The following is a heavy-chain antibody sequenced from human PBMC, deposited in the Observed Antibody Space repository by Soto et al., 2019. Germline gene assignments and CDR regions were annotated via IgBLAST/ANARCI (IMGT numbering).Heavy chain of an antibody. CDR2: ISAYNGNT. CDR1: GYTFTNYG. Sequence: QVQLVQSGAEVKKPGASVKVSCKASGYTFTNYGISGVRQAPGQGLEWMGWISAYNGNTDYAQKLQGRVTMTTDTSTSTAYMELRSLRSDDTAVYYCARVGAYCVSTSCHDYWGQGTLVTVSS. J-gene: IGHJ4*02. D-gene: IGHD2-2*01. V-gene: IGHV1-18*01. CDR3: ARVGAYCVSTSCHDY.